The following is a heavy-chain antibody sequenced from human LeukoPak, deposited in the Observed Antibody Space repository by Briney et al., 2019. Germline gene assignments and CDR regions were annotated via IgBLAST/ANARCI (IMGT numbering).Heavy chain of an antibody. CDR2: ISDIGSI. Sequence: PSETLSLTCTVSGGSISSYYWSWIRQPPGKGLEWIAYISDIGSINYNPSLKSRVTISLDTSKNQFSLKLSSVTAADTAVYYCARALKKRWLQAWYFDLWGRGTLVTVSS. CDR3: ARALKKRWLQAWYFDL. CDR1: GGSISSYY. V-gene: IGHV4-59*12. D-gene: IGHD5-24*01. J-gene: IGHJ2*01.